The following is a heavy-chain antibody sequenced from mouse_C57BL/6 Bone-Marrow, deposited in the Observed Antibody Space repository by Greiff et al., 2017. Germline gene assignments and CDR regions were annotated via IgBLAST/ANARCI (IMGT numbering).Heavy chain of an antibody. CDR1: GYTFTSYW. CDR3: ARESKGAMDD. CDR2: IDPSDSYT. J-gene: IGHJ4*01. Sequence: QVQLQQPGAELVRPGTSVKLSCKASGYTFTSYWMHWVKQRPGQGLEWIGVIDPSDSYTNYNQKFKGKATLTVDTSSSTAYMQLSSLTSEDSAVYYCARESKGAMDDWGQGTSVTVSS. V-gene: IGHV1-59*01. D-gene: IGHD1-3*01.